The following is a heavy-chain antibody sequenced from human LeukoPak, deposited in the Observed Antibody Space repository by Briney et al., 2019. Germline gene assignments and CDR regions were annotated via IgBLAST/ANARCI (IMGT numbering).Heavy chain of an antibody. CDR3: ARHGTVTTVSYYYYGMDV. J-gene: IGHJ6*02. Sequence: MTSETLSLTCTVSGGSISSYYWSWIRQPAGKGLERIGRIYTSGSTNYNPSLKSRVTISVDTSKNQFSLKLSSVTAADTAVYYCARHGTVTTVSYYYYGMDVWGQGTTVTVSS. V-gene: IGHV4-4*07. CDR1: GGSISSYY. CDR2: IYTSGST. D-gene: IGHD4-17*01.